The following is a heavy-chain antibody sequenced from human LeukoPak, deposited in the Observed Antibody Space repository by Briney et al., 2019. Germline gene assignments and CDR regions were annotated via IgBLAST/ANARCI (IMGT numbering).Heavy chain of an antibody. V-gene: IGHV4-38-2*02. CDR1: GGSISSYY. D-gene: IGHD3-10*01. CDR3: ARTRSRSGTLYY. CDR2: IYHSGST. Sequence: SETLSLTCTVSGGSISSYYWGWIRQPPGKGLEWIGSIYHSGSTYYNPSLKSRVTISVDTSKNQFSLKLSSVTAADTAVYYCARTRSRSGTLYYWGQGTLVTVSS. J-gene: IGHJ4*02.